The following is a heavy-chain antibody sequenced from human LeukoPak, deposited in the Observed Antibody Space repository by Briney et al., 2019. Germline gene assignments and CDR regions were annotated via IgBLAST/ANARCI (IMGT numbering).Heavy chain of an antibody. CDR3: ASGGTAVVMALTYYFDT. Sequence: SETLSLTCAVPGYSISSGYYWGWIRQPPGKGLEWIGSIYHTGSTYYNPSLQSRVTISLDSPKNQFSLKLTPVTAADTAVYYCASGGTAVVMALTYYFDTWGQGTPVTVSS. CDR2: IYHTGST. J-gene: IGHJ4*02. CDR1: GYSISSGYY. D-gene: IGHD3-22*01. V-gene: IGHV4-38-2*01.